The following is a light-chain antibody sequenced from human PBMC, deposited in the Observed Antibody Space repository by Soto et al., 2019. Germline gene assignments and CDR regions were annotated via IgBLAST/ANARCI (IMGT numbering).Light chain of an antibody. J-gene: IGLJ2*01. V-gene: IGLV4-69*01. CDR2: LNSDGSH. CDR3: QTWGTAIHDVV. CDR1: SGHSSYA. Sequence: QPVLTQSPSASASPGASVKLTCTLSSGHSSYAIAWHQQQPEKGPRYLMKLNSDGSHNKGDGIPDRFSGSSSGTERHLTISSLQSEDEADYYCQTWGTAIHDVVFGGGTKVTVL.